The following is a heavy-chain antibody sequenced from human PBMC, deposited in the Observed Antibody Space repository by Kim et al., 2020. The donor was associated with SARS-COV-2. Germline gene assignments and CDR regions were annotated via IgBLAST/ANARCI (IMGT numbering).Heavy chain of an antibody. CDR2: ISYAVSNK. V-gene: IGHV3-33*04. J-gene: IGHJ1*01. D-gene: IGHD3-22*01. CDR3: VRDSIAYYYTDEYFQH. Sequence: GGSLRLSCAASGFTFSNYGLHWVRQAPGKGLEWVATISYAVSNKNYADSVKGRFTISRDSSENTLNLQMNSLRAEDTAVYYCVRDSIAYYYTDEYFQHWRQRTVLTVPS. CDR1: GFTFSNYG.